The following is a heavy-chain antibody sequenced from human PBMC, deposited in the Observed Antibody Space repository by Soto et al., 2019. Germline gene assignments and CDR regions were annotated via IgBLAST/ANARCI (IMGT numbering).Heavy chain of an antibody. CDR2: VSYDGSTK. J-gene: IGHJ4*02. D-gene: IGHD4-4*01. CDR3: ARDKGLLCDYNFDS. Sequence: QVQLVESGGGLVQPRRSLRLSCAASGFIFTSYIVHWVRQAPGKGLEWVASVSYDGSTKHYADSVKCRFSISRDNDKNTVYMQMNIMRTKDTAVYECARDKGLLCDYNFDSWGQGTLVTVSS. CDR1: GFIFTSYI. V-gene: IGHV3-30-3*01.